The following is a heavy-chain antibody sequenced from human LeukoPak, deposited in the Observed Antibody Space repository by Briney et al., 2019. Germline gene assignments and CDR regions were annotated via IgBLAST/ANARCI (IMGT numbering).Heavy chain of an antibody. CDR3: ATSYGSGAQIDYEDKDYYYYGMDV. CDR2: ISAYNVNT. Sequence: SVKVSCKASGYTFTSYVISWVRQAPVQRLEWMGWISAYNVNTNYAQKLQGGVTMTTDTSTSTAYMELRSLRSDDTAVYYCATSYGSGAQIDYEDKDYYYYGMDVWGQGTTVTVSS. D-gene: IGHD3-10*01. CDR1: GYTFTSYV. J-gene: IGHJ6*02. V-gene: IGHV1-18*01.